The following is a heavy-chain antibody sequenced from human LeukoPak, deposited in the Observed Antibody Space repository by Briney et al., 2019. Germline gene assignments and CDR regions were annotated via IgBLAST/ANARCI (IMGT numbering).Heavy chain of an antibody. CDR3: ARNYRNDPYNWFDP. CDR1: GRSISSGGDS. Sequence: PSQTLSLTCAVSGRSISSGGDSWSWIRQPPGKGLEWIEYIYHSGTTYYNPSLKSRVTISIDRSKNQFSLKLSSVTAADTAVYYCARNYRNDPYNWFDPWGQGTLVTVSS. V-gene: IGHV4-30-2*01. CDR2: IYHSGTT. J-gene: IGHJ5*02. D-gene: IGHD1-1*01.